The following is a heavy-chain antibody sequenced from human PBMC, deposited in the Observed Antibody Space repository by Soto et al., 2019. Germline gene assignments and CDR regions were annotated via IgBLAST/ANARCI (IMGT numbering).Heavy chain of an antibody. Sequence: QVQLVQSGAEVKTPGSSVRVSCKTAGRTFLISAIAWVRQAPGQGLDWMGGIIPILGTIHIAQNFQGRVNFTADRSTSTAYMDLSSLRSEDTATHFCARGKEWEQPSNHYYSDYWGQGSQVIVSS. CDR1: GRTFLISA. D-gene: IGHD1-26*01. CDR2: IIPILGTI. CDR3: ARGKEWEQPSNHYYSDY. J-gene: IGHJ4*02. V-gene: IGHV1-69*06.